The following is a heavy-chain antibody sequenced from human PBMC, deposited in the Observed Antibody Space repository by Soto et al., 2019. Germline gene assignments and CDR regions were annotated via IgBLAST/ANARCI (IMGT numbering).Heavy chain of an antibody. D-gene: IGHD6-19*01. CDR1: VYTFTSNG. CDR3: ARDSTAYSSGWYSVY. CDR2: IDAYNGST. V-gene: IGHV1-18*01. J-gene: IGHJ4*02. Sequence: GASVTVSCKASVYTFTSNGRSWVRQAPGRGLEWMGWIDAYNGSTSYAQKFQGRVTMTRDTSTSTVYMELSSLRSEDTAVYYCARDSTAYSSGWYSVYWGQGTLVTVSS.